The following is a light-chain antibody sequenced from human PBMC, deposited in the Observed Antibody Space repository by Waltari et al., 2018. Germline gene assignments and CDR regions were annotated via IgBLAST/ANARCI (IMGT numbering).Light chain of an antibody. Sequence: DIQMTQSPSSLSASVGDRVTITCRESHSITTYLNWYQQKPGKAPNLLIYAASSLQSGVPSRFSGSGSGTEFTLTISSLRPEDFATYYCQQTNTVPLTFGGGTKGEIK. CDR1: HSITTY. J-gene: IGKJ4*01. CDR3: QQTNTVPLT. CDR2: AAS. V-gene: IGKV1-39*01.